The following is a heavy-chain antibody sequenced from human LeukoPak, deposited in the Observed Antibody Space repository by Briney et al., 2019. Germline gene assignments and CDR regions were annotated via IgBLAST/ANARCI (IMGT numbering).Heavy chain of an antibody. CDR1: GGSISSYY. V-gene: IGHV4-59*12. Sequence: SETLSLTCTVSGGSISSYYWSWLRQPPGKGREWSGYIYYSGSNNYHPSLKSRVTISVDTSKNQFSLKLSSVTAADPAVYYCARSKPGGYSYGYDPPYGMDVWGQGTTVTVSS. J-gene: IGHJ6*02. CDR3: ARSKPGGYSYGYDPPYGMDV. D-gene: IGHD5-18*01. CDR2: IYYSGSN.